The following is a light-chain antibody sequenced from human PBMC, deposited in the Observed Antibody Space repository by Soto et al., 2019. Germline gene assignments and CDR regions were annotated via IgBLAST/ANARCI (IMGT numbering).Light chain of an antibody. CDR3: MQATQSYT. Sequence: DIVLTQTRLSSPVTLGQPASISCRSSQSLVHIDGNTYFNWLQQRPGQPPRLLIYKISNRFPGEPERFSGSGAGTDFTLKISRVEAEDVGVYYCMQATQSYTFGQGTRLEIK. V-gene: IGKV2-24*01. J-gene: IGKJ2*01. CDR1: QSLVHIDGNTY. CDR2: KIS.